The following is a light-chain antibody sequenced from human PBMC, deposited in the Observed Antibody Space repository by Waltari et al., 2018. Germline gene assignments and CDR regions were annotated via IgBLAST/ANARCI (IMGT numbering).Light chain of an antibody. CDR2: EVS. CDR1: SSDVGSYNL. Sequence: QSALTQPASVSGSPGQSITIPCTGTSSDVGSYNLVSWYDQHPGKAPKFMIYEVSKRPSGVSNRFSGSKSGNTASLTISGLQAEDEADYYCCSYAGSSTFVVFGGGTKLTVL. V-gene: IGLV2-23*02. CDR3: CSYAGSSTFVV. J-gene: IGLJ2*01.